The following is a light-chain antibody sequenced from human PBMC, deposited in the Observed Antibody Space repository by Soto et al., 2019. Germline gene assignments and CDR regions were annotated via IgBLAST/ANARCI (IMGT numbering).Light chain of an antibody. CDR1: QSVSTY. CDR3: QQYNDWPLT. J-gene: IGKJ1*01. CDR2: GAF. V-gene: IGKV3-15*01. Sequence: ELVLTQSPATLSLSPGERATLSCSASQSVSTYLGWYQQKPGQAPSLLIYGAFTRATGIPARFSGTGSGTEFTLTISSLQSEDFALYYCQQYNDWPLTFGQGTKVDIK.